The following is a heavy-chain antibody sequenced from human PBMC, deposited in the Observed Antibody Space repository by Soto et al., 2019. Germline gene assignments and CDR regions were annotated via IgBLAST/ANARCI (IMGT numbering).Heavy chain of an antibody. CDR3: ARMRVDSYQFYYAMDV. D-gene: IGHD3-9*01. V-gene: IGHV2-26*01. CDR1: GFSLTTGKMG. CDR2: IFSDNER. Sequence: SGPTLVHPTETLTLTCTVSGFSLTTGKMGGSWIRQPPGKALEWLAHIFSDNERSYSTSLQGRLTISKETSGSQVVLSMTNVDPVDTATYYCARMRVDSYQFYYAMDVWGQGTRVTVS. J-gene: IGHJ6*02.